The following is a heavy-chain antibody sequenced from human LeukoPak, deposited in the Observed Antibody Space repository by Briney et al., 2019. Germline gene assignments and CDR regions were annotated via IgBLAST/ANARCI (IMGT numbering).Heavy chain of an antibody. V-gene: IGHV3-7*01. Sequence: GGSLRLSCAASGFTFSSYWMSWVRQAPGKGLEWVANIKQDGSEKYYVDSVKGRFTISRDNAKNSLYLQMNSLRAEDTAVYYCAREREYSSSWYHGAEYFQHWGQGTLVTVSS. CDR3: AREREYSSSWYHGAEYFQH. J-gene: IGHJ1*01. CDR2: IKQDGSEK. CDR1: GFTFSSYW. D-gene: IGHD6-13*01.